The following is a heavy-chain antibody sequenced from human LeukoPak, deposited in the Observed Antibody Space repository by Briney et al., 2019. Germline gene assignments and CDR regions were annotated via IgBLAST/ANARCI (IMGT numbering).Heavy chain of an antibody. Sequence: PGGSLRLSCAASGFTFSSYGMHWVRQAPGKGLEWVAFIRYDGSNKYYADSVKGRFTISRDNAKNSLYLQMNSLRAEDTAVYYCAKDTNCGGDCYFFHYWGQGTLVTVSS. CDR3: AKDTNCGGDCYFFHY. D-gene: IGHD2-21*02. CDR2: IRYDGSNK. J-gene: IGHJ4*02. V-gene: IGHV3-30*02. CDR1: GFTFSSYG.